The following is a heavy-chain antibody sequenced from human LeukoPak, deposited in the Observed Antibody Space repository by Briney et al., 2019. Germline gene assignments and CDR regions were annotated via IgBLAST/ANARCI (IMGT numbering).Heavy chain of an antibody. CDR1: GGSISTSNYY. J-gene: IGHJ4*02. Sequence: SETLSLTCTVSGGSISTSNYYWGWIRQPPGKGLEWIGNIFYSGSTYYSPSLKSRVTISVDTSKNQFSLKLSSVTAADTAVYYCARDRPGSGWYGDWGQGTLVTVSS. V-gene: IGHV4-39*07. D-gene: IGHD6-19*01. CDR2: IFYSGST. CDR3: ARDRPGSGWYGD.